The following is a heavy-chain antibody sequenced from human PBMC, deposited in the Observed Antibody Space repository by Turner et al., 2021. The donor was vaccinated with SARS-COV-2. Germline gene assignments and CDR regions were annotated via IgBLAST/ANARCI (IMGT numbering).Heavy chain of an antibody. CDR1: GGSIRTNF. J-gene: IGHJ3*02. V-gene: IGHV4-4*07. D-gene: IGHD3-16*01. CDR2: IHSSGST. Sequence: QVPLQESGPGLVQPSETLSLTCPVSGGSIRTNFWSWNRPPAGKGLVGIRRIHSSGSTNYNPSLKGRVTMSIDTAQNQFSLKLRSVAAADTGGYYCGRANEVLTRAFDIWGQGTMVTVSS. CDR3: GRANEVLTRAFDI.